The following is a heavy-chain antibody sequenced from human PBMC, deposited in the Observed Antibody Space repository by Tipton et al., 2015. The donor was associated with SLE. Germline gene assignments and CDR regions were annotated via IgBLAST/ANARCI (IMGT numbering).Heavy chain of an antibody. CDR1: GGSISSGDYY. CDR2: IYYSGTT. D-gene: IGHD2-21*02. V-gene: IGHV4-30-4*01. Sequence: TLSLTCTVSGGSISSGDYYWSWIRQPPGKGLEWIGYIYYSGTTYYNPSLKSRLTMSIDPSTDHFSLRLTSVTAADTAVYYCARSAYCGGDCSLPRGLHVWGQGTMVIVSS. CDR3: ARSAYCGGDCSLPRGLHV. J-gene: IGHJ3*01.